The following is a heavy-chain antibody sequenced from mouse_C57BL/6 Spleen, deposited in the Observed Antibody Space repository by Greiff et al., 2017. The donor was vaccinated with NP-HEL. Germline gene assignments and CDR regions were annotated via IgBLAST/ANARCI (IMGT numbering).Heavy chain of an antibody. D-gene: IGHD4-1*02. J-gene: IGHJ2*01. CDR1: GYTFTSYW. CDR3: AREPTGTRYFDD. Sequence: QVQLKQPGAELVMPGASVKLSCKASGYTFTSYWMHWVKQRPGQGLEWIGEIDPSDSYTNYNQKFKGKSTLTVDKSSSTADMQLSSLTSEDSAVYYCAREPTGTRYFDDWGQGTTLTVSS. CDR2: IDPSDSYT. V-gene: IGHV1-69*01.